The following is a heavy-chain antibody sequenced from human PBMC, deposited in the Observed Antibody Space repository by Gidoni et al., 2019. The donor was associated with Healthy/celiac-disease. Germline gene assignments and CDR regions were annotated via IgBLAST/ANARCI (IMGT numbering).Heavy chain of an antibody. CDR1: GFTFSSYA. CDR2: ISYDGSNK. V-gene: IGHV3-30-3*01. J-gene: IGHJ6*02. CDR3: ARESPLPAADTPGLYYYGMDV. Sequence: QVQLVESGGGVVQPGRSLRLSCAASGFTFSSYAMHWVRQAPGKGLEWVAVISYDGSNKYYADSVKGRFTISRDNSKNTLYLQMNSLRAEDTAVYYCARESPLPAADTPGLYYYGMDVWGQGTTVTVSS. D-gene: IGHD2-2*01.